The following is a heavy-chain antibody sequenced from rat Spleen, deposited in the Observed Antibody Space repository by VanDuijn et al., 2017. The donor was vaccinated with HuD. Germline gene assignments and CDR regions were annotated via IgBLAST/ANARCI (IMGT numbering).Heavy chain of an antibody. Sequence: QVQLKESGPGLVQPSQTLSLTCTVSGFSFTSYHVHWVRQPPGKGLEWMGRIQSGGSTDYNSALKSRRSISRDNSKSQVFLKMNSLQTEDTATYYCGRDPAYYGYIDYWGQGVRVTVSS. D-gene: IGHD1-9*01. J-gene: IGHJ2*01. CDR1: GFSFTSYH. V-gene: IGHV2-27*01. CDR3: GRDPAYYGYIDY. CDR2: IQSGGST.